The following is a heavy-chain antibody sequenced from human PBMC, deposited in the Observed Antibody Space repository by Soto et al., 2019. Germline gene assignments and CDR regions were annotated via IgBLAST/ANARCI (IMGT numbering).Heavy chain of an antibody. Sequence: EASVKVSCKASGGTFSSYAISWVRQAPGQGLEWMGGIIPIFGTANYAQKFQGRVTITADESTSTAYMELSSLRSEDTAVYYCARSQSSSGRGFDYWGQGTIVTVSS. CDR1: GGTFSSYA. CDR2: IIPIFGTA. D-gene: IGHD1-26*01. V-gene: IGHV1-69*13. CDR3: ARSQSSSGRGFDY. J-gene: IGHJ4*02.